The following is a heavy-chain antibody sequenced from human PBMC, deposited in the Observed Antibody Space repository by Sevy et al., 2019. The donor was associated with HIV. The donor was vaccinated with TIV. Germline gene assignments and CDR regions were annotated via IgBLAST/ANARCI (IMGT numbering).Heavy chain of an antibody. J-gene: IGHJ4*02. D-gene: IGHD6-25*01. CDR1: GFTFSTYS. CDR3: ASDLSGARDS. CDR2: INEDGSFS. Sequence: GGSLRLSCAASGFTFSTYSMNWVRQAPGKGLEWVSRINEDGSFSDYADSMKGRFTISRDNAKNTLYLEMNSLRVEDTAVYYCASDLSGARDSWGQGTLVTVSS. V-gene: IGHV3-74*01.